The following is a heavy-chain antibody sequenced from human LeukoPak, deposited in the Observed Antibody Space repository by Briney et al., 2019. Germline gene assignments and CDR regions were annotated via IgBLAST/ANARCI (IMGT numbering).Heavy chain of an antibody. CDR2: ISSSSSYI. D-gene: IGHD6-6*01. Sequence: GGSLRLSCAASGFTFSSYSMNWVRQAPGKGLEWVSSISSSSSYIYYADSVKGRFTISRDNAKNSLYLQMNSLRAEDTAVYYCASHIAAPLMYNWFDPWGQGTLVTVSP. CDR3: ASHIAAPLMYNWFDP. J-gene: IGHJ5*02. V-gene: IGHV3-21*01. CDR1: GFTFSSYS.